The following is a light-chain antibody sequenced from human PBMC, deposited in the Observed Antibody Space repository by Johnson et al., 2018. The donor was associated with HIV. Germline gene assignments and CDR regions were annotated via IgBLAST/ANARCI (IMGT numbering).Light chain of an antibody. V-gene: IGLV1-51*01. CDR1: SSNIGNSY. J-gene: IGLJ1*01. CDR3: GTWGGV. Sequence: QPVLTQPPSVSAAPGQKVTISCSGSSSNIGNSYVSWYQQLPGTAPKLLIYDNNKRPSGIPGRFSGSKSGTSATLGITGLQTGDEADYYCGTWGGVFGTGTKVTVL. CDR2: DNN.